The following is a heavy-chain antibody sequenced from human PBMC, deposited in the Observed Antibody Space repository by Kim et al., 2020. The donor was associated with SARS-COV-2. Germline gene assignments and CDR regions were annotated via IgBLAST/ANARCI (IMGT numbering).Heavy chain of an antibody. CDR1: GYTFTTYA. Sequence: ASVKVSCKASGYTFTTYAMQWVRQDPGQGLEWMGWINPTRGNTKYSDTFQGRDTITRDTSARTAYMELSSLRPEDTAVYYCARSVAIMPPGMDVCGQGTTVTVSS. D-gene: IGHD2-21*01. V-gene: IGHV1-3*01. CDR3: ARSVAIMPPGMDV. CDR2: INPTRGNT. J-gene: IGHJ6*02.